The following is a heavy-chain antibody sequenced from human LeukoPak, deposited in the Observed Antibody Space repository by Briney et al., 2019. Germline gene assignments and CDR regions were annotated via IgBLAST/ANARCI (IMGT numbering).Heavy chain of an antibody. J-gene: IGHJ4*02. Sequence: PGGSLRLSCAPSGFTFSRYAMSWVREAPARGLEWVTSLRGNGNTFYADSVKGRFTISRDDSRNTVYLQLSKLRVEDTAVYYCAKASWVSNADVVLWGQGTVVTVSS. CDR1: GFTFSRYA. V-gene: IGHV3-23*01. CDR2: LRGNGNT. CDR3: AKASWVSNADVVL. D-gene: IGHD2-15*01.